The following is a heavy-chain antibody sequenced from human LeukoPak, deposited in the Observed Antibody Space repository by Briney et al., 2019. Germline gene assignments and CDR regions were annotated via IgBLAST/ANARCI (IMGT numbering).Heavy chain of an antibody. J-gene: IGHJ3*02. Sequence: NPGGSLRLSCAASGFTFSSYSMNWVRQAPGKGLEWVSSISSSSSYIYYADSVKGRFTISRDNAKNSLYLQMNSLRAEDTAVYYCARVWFGELLDAFDIWGQGTMVTVSS. CDR2: ISSSSSYI. CDR1: GFTFSSYS. D-gene: IGHD3-10*01. CDR3: ARVWFGELLDAFDI. V-gene: IGHV3-21*01.